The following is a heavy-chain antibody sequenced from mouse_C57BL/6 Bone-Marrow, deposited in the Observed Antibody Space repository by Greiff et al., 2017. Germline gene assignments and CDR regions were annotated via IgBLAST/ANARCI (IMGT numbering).Heavy chain of an antibody. CDR1: GFNIKDDY. J-gene: IGHJ2*01. CDR3: KGTRYFDY. CDR2: IDPENGDT. D-gene: IGHD2-14*01. V-gene: IGHV14-4*01. Sequence: EVQLQQSGAELVRPGASVKLSCTASGFNIKDDYMHWVKQRPEQGLEWIGWIDPENGDTEYASKFQGKATITADTSSNTAYLQLSSLTSEDTAVYYCKGTRYFDYWGQGTTLTVSS.